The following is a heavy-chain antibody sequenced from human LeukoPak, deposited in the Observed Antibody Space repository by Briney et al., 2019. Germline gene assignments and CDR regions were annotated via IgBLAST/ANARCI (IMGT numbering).Heavy chain of an antibody. CDR3: ARDPKPRAAITMIVVVTGGFDP. J-gene: IGHJ5*02. CDR2: ISSSGSTK. D-gene: IGHD3-22*01. V-gene: IGHV3-11*04. CDR1: GFTFSDYY. Sequence: GGSLRLSCAASGFTFSDYYMSWIRQAPGKGLEWVSYISSSGSTKYYPDSVKGRFTISSDNENNSLYLQINSLRAEDTAVYYCARDPKPRAAITMIVVVTGGFDPWGQGTLVTVSS.